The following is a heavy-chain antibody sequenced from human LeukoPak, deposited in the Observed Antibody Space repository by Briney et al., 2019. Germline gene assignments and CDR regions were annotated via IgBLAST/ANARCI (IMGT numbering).Heavy chain of an antibody. CDR2: LSGGGSSGVSA. D-gene: IGHD3-10*01. V-gene: IGHV3-23*01. CDR1: GFTFSSYA. Sequence: GGSLRLSCAASGFTFSSYAMTWVRQAPGKGLDWVSGLSGGGSSGVSAYYADSVKGRFTISRDNSKNTLYLQMNSLSAEDTAIYYCARGGPYGSFDYWGQGTLVTVSS. CDR3: ARGGPYGSFDY. J-gene: IGHJ4*02.